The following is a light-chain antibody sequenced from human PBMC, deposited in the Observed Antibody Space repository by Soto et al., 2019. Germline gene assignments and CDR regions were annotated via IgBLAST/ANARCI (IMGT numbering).Light chain of an antibody. CDR3: HQRFNWPLT. J-gene: IGKJ4*01. CDR2: DAS. V-gene: IGKV3-11*01. CDR1: QSVSTY. Sequence: EIVLTQSPATLSLSPGEGATLSCRASQSVSTYLAWYQQKPGHPPRLLIYDASNRATGVPARFSGSGSGTDFTLTISSLEPEDYAIYYCHQRFNWPLTFGGGTKVEIK.